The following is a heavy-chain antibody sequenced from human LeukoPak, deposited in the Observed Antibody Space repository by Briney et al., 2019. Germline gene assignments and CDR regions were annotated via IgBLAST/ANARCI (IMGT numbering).Heavy chain of an antibody. J-gene: IGHJ1*01. D-gene: IGHD1-26*01. CDR1: GGSFSGYY. CDR3: ARPYSGSYRAYFQH. V-gene: IGHV4-34*01. Sequence: SETLSLTCAVYGGSFSGYYWSWIRQPPGKGLEWIGEINHSGSTNYNPSLKSRVTISVDTSKNQFSLKLSSVTAADTAVYYCARPYSGSYRAYFQHWGQGTLVTVSS. CDR2: INHSGST.